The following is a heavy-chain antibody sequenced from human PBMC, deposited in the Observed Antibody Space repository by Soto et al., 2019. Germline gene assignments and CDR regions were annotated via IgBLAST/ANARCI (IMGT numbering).Heavy chain of an antibody. CDR1: GFTFSSYA. Sequence: PGGSLRLSCAASGFTFSSYAMHWVRQAPGKGLEWVAVISYDGSNKYYADSVKGRFTTSRDNSKNTLYLQMNSLRAEDTAVYYCARDSSGLYRPHDAFDIWGQGTMVTVSS. CDR2: ISYDGSNK. V-gene: IGHV3-30-3*01. CDR3: ARDSSGLYRPHDAFDI. J-gene: IGHJ3*02. D-gene: IGHD2-2*02.